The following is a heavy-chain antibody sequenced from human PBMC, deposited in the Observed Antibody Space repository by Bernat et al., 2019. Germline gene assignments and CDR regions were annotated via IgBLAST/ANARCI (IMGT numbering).Heavy chain of an antibody. D-gene: IGHD5-24*01. CDR1: GGSTSSYY. CDR2: IYYSGST. CDR3: GRGRGGVATIDQ. Sequence: QVHLQESGPGLVKPSETLSLTCTVSGGSTSSYYWSWIRQPPGKGLEWIGYIYYSGSTNYNPSLKSRVSIFLDPSKNQLSLILNSVSYADTAVYYCGRGRGGVATIDQWGQGTLVTVSS. J-gene: IGHJ4*02. V-gene: IGHV4-59*01.